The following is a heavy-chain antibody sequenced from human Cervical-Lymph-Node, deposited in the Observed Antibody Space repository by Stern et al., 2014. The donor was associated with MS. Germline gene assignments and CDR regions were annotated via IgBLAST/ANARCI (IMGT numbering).Heavy chain of an antibody. J-gene: IGHJ6*02. CDR2: IIPILGTA. D-gene: IGHD1-26*01. V-gene: IGHV1-69*01. CDR3: ARGELKEGLVRGMDV. CDR1: RGTFSSYA. Sequence: QVKLVQSGAEVKKPGASVKVSCKASRGTFSSYAISWGRQAPGHGLEWMGGIIPILGTANYAQKFQGRVTITADESTSTAYMELSSLRSEDTAVYYCARGELKEGLVRGMDVWGQGTTVTVSS.